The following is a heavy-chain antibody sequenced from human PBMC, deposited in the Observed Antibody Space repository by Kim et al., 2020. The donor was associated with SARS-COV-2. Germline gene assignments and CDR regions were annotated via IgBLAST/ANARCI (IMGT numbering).Heavy chain of an antibody. CDR2: ISYDGSNK. D-gene: IGHD3-22*01. CDR3: ARDGRHPVSNWFDP. CDR1: GFTFSSYA. Sequence: GGSLRLSCAASGFTFSSYAMHWVRQAPGKGLEWVAVISYDGSNKYYADSVKGRFTISRDNSKNTLYLQMNSLRAEDTAVYYCARDGRHPVSNWFDPWGQGTLVTVSS. V-gene: IGHV3-30-3*01. J-gene: IGHJ5*02.